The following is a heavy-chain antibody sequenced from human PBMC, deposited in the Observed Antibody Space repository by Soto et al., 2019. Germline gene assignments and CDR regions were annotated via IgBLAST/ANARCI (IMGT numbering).Heavy chain of an antibody. Sequence: PSETLSLTCTVSGGSISSGGYYWSWIRQHPGKGLEWIGYIYYSGSTYYNPSLKSRVTISVDTSKNQFPLKLSSVTAADTAVYYCARLTGATNYGMDVWGQGTTVTVSS. D-gene: IGHD1-20*01. CDR3: ARLTGATNYGMDV. J-gene: IGHJ6*02. V-gene: IGHV4-31*03. CDR1: GGSISSGGYY. CDR2: IYYSGST.